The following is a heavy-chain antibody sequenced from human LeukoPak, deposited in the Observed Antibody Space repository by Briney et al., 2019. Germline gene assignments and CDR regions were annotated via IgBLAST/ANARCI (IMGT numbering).Heavy chain of an antibody. CDR3: AKEKYSSGWCFDY. CDR2: IWYDGSNK. Sequence: PGRSLRLSCAASGFTFSSYGMHWVRQAPGKGLEGVAVIWYDGSNKYYADSVKGRFTISRDNSKNTLYLQMNSLRAEDTAVYYCAKEKYSSGWCFDYWGQGTLVTVSS. D-gene: IGHD6-19*01. CDR1: GFTFSSYG. V-gene: IGHV3-33*06. J-gene: IGHJ4*02.